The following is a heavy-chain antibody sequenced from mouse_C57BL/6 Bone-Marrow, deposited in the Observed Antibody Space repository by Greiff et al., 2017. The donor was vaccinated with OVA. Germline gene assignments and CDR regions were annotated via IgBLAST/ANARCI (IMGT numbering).Heavy chain of an antibody. D-gene: IGHD1-1*01. V-gene: IGHV1-53*01. CDR3: ARGGYYGGWFAY. CDR1: GYTFTSYW. Sequence: QVQLQQPGTELVKPGASVKLSCKASGYTFTSYWMHWVKQRPGQGLEWIGNINPSNGGTNYNEKLKSKATLTVDKSSSTANMQLSSLTSEDSAVYYCARGGYYGGWFAYWGQGTLVTVSA. J-gene: IGHJ3*01. CDR2: INPSNGGT.